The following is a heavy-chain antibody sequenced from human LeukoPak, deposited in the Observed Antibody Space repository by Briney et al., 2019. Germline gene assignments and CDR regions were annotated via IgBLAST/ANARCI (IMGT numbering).Heavy chain of an antibody. J-gene: IGHJ5*02. CDR3: ARGGSITMIGIWFDP. D-gene: IGHD3-22*01. Sequence: PGGSLRLSCAASGFTFSSYAMHWVRQAPGKGLEWVAVISYDGSNKYYADSVKGRFTISRDNSKNTLYLQMNSLRAEDTAVYYCARGGSITMIGIWFDPWGQGTLVTVSS. CDR2: ISYDGSNK. V-gene: IGHV3-30*04. CDR1: GFTFSSYA.